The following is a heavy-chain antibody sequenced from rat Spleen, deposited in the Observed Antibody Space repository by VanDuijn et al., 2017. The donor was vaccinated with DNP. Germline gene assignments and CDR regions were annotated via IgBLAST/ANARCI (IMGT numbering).Heavy chain of an antibody. J-gene: IGHJ2*01. D-gene: IGHD1-6*01. CDR2: ISYDGGGT. V-gene: IGHV5-22*01. Sequence: EVQLVESGGGLVQPGRSLKLSCAASGFTFSDYYMTWVRQAPTKGLEWVAYISYDGGGTYYGDSVKGRFTISRDNAKSTLYLQMTSLRSEDMATYYCARRYYGSYFDYWGQGVMVTVSS. CDR3: ARRYYGSYFDY. CDR1: GFTFSDYY.